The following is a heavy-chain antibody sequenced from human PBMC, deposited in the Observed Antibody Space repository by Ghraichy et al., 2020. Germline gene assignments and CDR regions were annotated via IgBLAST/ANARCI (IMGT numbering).Heavy chain of an antibody. Sequence: GGSLRLSCAASGFTFSSYGMHWVRQAPGKGLEWVAFIRYDGSNKYYADSVKGRFTISRDNSKNTLYLQMNSLRAEDTAVYYCAKGTTVYYGMDVWGQGTTVTVSS. CDR2: IRYDGSNK. V-gene: IGHV3-30*02. CDR1: GFTFSSYG. J-gene: IGHJ6*02. D-gene: IGHD4-17*01. CDR3: AKGTTVYYGMDV.